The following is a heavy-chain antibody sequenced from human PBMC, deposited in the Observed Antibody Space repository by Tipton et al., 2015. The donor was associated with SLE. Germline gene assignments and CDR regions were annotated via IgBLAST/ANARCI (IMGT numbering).Heavy chain of an antibody. CDR2: INHSGST. Sequence: TLSLTCTVSGGSISSGGYYWSWIRQHPGKGLEWIGEINHSGSTNYNPSLKSRVTISVDTSKNQFSLKLSSVTAADTAVYYCARAPGQLWPWDYWGQGTLVTVSS. J-gene: IGHJ4*02. CDR1: GGSISSGGYY. V-gene: IGHV4-31*03. CDR3: ARAPGQLWPWDY. D-gene: IGHD5-18*01.